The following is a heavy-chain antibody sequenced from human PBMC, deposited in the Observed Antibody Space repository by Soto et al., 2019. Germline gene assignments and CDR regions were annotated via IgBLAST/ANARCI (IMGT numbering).Heavy chain of an antibody. V-gene: IGHV1-69*11. CDR3: ASRITGSPNSSYGMDV. CDR2: IIPILGTA. CDR1: GGTFSSYA. D-gene: IGHD1-20*01. J-gene: IGHJ6*02. Sequence: QVQLVQSGAEVKKPGSSVKVSCKASGGTFSSYAINWVRQAPGQGLEWMGGIIPILGTADYAQKVKGRVTIPADESTSTASMELSSLRSADTAVYYCASRITGSPNSSYGMDVWGQGTRVTVSS.